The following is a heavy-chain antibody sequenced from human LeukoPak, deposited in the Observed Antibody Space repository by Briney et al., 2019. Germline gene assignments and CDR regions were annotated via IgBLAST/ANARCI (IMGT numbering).Heavy chain of an antibody. CDR2: IYTSGST. D-gene: IGHD3-22*01. CDR1: GGSISSYY. CDR3: AREHPFYFDSSGSHDY. V-gene: IGHV4-4*07. Sequence: SETLSFTCTVSGGSISSYYWSWIRQPAGKGLEWIGRIYTSGSTNYNPSLKSRVTMSVDTSKNQFSLTLSSVTAADTAVYYCAREHPFYFDSSGSHDYWGQGTLVTVSS. J-gene: IGHJ4*02.